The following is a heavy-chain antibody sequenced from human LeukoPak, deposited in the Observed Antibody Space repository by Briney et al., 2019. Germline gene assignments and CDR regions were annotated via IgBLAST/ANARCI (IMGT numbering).Heavy chain of an antibody. CDR3: AREGPTWGYAFDF. CDR2: INAGNGNT. V-gene: IGHV1-3*01. Sequence: GASVKVSCKASGFTFTNYAMHWVRQAPGQRLEWMGWINAGNGNTKYSQKFQGRVTITRDTSATTAYMELSSLRSEDTAVYYCAREGPTWGYAFDFWGQGTLVTVSS. D-gene: IGHD7-27*01. CDR1: GFTFTNYA. J-gene: IGHJ3*01.